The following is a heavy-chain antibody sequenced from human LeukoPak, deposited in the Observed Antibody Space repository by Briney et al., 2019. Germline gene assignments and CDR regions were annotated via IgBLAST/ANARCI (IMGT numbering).Heavy chain of an antibody. D-gene: IGHD3-3*01. V-gene: IGHV4-59*02. CDR3: ASPLIGFWSGSEYFQH. CDR2: THHSGNT. J-gene: IGHJ1*01. CDR1: GDSVSGYY. Sequence: SETLSLTCIVSGDSVSGYYWNWIRQPPGKGLEWIGYTHHSGNTLYNPSLKSRVTTSVDTSKNQFSLSLSSVTAADTAVYYCASPLIGFWSGSEYFQHWGQGTLVTVSS.